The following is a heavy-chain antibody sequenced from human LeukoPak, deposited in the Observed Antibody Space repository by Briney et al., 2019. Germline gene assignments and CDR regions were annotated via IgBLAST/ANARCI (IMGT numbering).Heavy chain of an antibody. V-gene: IGHV3-30*03. CDR3: AYGEQQLVLYY. J-gene: IGHJ4*02. D-gene: IGHD6-13*01. CDR1: GFTLSSYG. Sequence: GGSLRLSCAASGFTLSSYGMHWVRQAPGKGLEWVAVISYDGSNKYYADSVKGRFTISRDNSKSTLYLQMNSLRAEDTAVYYCAYGEQQLVLYYWGQGTLVTVSS. CDR2: ISYDGSNK.